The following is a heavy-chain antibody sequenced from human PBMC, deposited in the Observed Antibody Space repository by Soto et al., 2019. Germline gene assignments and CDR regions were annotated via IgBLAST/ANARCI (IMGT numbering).Heavy chain of an antibody. J-gene: IGHJ4*02. D-gene: IGHD3-10*01. CDR2: INHSGST. Sequence: KTSETLSLTCAVYGGSFSGYYWSWIRQPPGKGLEWIGEINHSGSTNYNPSLKSRVTISVDTSKNQFSLKLSSVTAADTAVYYCARGAIAGRGGYYFDYWGQGTLVTVSS. V-gene: IGHV4-34*01. CDR1: GGSFSGYY. CDR3: ARGAIAGRGGYYFDY.